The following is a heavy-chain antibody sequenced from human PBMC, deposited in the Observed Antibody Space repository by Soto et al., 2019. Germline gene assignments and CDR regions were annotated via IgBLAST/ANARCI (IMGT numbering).Heavy chain of an antibody. CDR3: ARGSLGGSGYRGGGMDV. CDR2: IYYSGST. D-gene: IGHD5-12*01. V-gene: IGHV4-31*03. Sequence: QVQLQESGPGLVKPSQTLSLTCPVSGGSISSGGYYWSWIRQHPGKGLEWIGYIYYSGSTYYNPSLKSRITISVDTSKNQFSLKLSSVTAADTAVYYCARGSLGGSGYRGGGMDVGGQGTTVTVSS. J-gene: IGHJ6*02. CDR1: GGSISSGGYY.